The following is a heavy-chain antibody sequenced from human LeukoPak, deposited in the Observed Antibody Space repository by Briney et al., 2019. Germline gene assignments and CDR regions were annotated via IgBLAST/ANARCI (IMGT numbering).Heavy chain of an antibody. Sequence: SETLSLTCAVSGGSVSSSFWSWIRQSPGKGLEWIGYIQNSGSTKYNPSLKSRVTISVDTSKNQFSLKLSSVTAADTAVYYCARQGVEYYYDSSGCDYRGQGTLVTVSS. J-gene: IGHJ4*02. CDR1: GGSVSSSF. CDR2: IQNSGST. D-gene: IGHD3-22*01. V-gene: IGHV4-59*08. CDR3: ARQGVEYYYDSSGCDY.